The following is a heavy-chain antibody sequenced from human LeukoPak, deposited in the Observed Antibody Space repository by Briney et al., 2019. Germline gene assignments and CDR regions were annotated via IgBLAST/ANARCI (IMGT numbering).Heavy chain of an antibody. CDR1: GFTFSSYG. J-gene: IGHJ3*02. D-gene: IGHD3-10*02. CDR3: ARVDYYVGAFDI. V-gene: IGHV3-33*01. CDR2: IWYDGSNK. Sequence: GRSLRLSCAASGFTFSSYGMHWVRQAPGKGLEWVAVIWYDGSNKYYADSVKGRFTISRDNSKNTLYLQMNSLRAEDTAVYYCARVDYYVGAFDIWGQGTMVTVSS.